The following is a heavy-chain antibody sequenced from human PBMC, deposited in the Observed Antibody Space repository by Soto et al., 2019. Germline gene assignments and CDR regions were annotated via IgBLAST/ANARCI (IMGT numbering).Heavy chain of an antibody. CDR2: SSATGAGT. J-gene: IGHJ4*02. CDR3: AKDRRAGGNYGFYSDF. Sequence: GGSLRLSCAASGFTFSSYGMTWVRQAPGKGLEWVSFSSATGAGTYYADSVKGRFTISRDNSKNTLYLQMTSLRADDTAVYYCAKDRRAGGNYGFYSDFGGRGALFTFSS. V-gene: IGHV3-23*01. D-gene: IGHD1-7*01. CDR1: GFTFSSYG.